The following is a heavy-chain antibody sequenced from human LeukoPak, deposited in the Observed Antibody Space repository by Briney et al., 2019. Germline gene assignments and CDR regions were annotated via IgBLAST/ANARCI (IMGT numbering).Heavy chain of an antibody. CDR2: IGTTSTYI. V-gene: IGHV3-21*01. Sequence: GGSLRLSCAASGFAFSFYDMNWVPQAPGKGLEWVSSIGTTSTYIYYADSVKGRFSVSRDNAKNSLYLQMNSLRAEDTAVYYCARGGSSWYYYNTVFDYWGQGTLVTVSS. CDR3: ARGGSSWYYYNTVFDY. CDR1: GFAFSFYD. J-gene: IGHJ4*02. D-gene: IGHD6-13*01.